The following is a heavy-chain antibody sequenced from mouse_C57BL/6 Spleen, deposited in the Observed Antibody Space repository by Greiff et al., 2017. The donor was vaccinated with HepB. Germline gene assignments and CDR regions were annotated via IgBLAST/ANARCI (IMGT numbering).Heavy chain of an antibody. CDR1: GFTFSDYG. V-gene: IGHV5-17*01. D-gene: IGHD3-3*01. CDR3: ARPGLPAWFAY. J-gene: IGHJ3*01. CDR2: ISSGSSTI. Sequence: EVKLVESGGGLVKPGGSLKLSCAASGFTFSDYGMHWVRQAPETGLEWVAYISSGSSTIYYADTVKGRFTISRDNAKNTLFLQMTSLRSEDTAMYYCARPGLPAWFAYWGQGTLVTVSA.